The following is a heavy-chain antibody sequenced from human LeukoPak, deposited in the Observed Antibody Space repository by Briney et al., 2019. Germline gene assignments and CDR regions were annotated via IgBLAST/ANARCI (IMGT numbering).Heavy chain of an antibody. D-gene: IGHD6-19*01. V-gene: IGHV1-8*01. CDR2: MNPNIGNT. CDR3: ARGQFIAVAASDY. J-gene: IGHJ4*02. Sequence: APVKVSCKASGYTFTSYDINWVRQATGQGLEWMGWMNPNIGNTGYAQKFQGRVTMTRNTSISTAYMELSSLRSEDTAVYYCARGQFIAVAASDYWGQGTLVTVSS. CDR1: GYTFTSYD.